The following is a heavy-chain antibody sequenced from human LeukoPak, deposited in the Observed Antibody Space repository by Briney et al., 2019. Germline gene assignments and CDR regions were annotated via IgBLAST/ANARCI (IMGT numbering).Heavy chain of an antibody. J-gene: IGHJ4*02. V-gene: IGHV3-7*01. CDR3: ARDTRTFDY. D-gene: IGHD1-26*01. CDR2: IKQDGSEK. Sequence: GGSLRLSCAASGFTFSRYRMNWVRQAPGKGLEWVANIKQDGSEKYYVDSVKGRFAISRDNAKNSLFLQMNSLRAEDTAVYYCARDTRTFDYWGQGTLVTVSS. CDR1: GFTFSRYR.